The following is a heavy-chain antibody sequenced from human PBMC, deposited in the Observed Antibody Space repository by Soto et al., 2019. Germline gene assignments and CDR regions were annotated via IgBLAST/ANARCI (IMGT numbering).Heavy chain of an antibody. V-gene: IGHV2-5*02. CDR3: AHGYVQLLATFHYFDS. J-gene: IGHJ4*02. D-gene: IGHD2-2*01. CDR2: IYWADDK. CDR1: GFSITGNGEG. Sequence: SGPTLVNPTQTLTLTCTFSGFSITGNGEGVGWIRQPPGKALEWLALIYWADDKRYSPSLRNRLTITLDNSKDQVILTMTDMGPAETATYYCAHGYVQLLATFHYFDSWGQGTQVTVSS.